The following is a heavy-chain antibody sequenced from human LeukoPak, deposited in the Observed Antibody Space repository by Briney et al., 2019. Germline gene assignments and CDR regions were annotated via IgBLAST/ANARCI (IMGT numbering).Heavy chain of an antibody. D-gene: IGHD1-1*01. CDR2: IIPIFGTS. J-gene: IGHJ4*02. V-gene: IGHV1-69*05. CDR1: GGTFSSYA. Sequence: SVTVSCTASGGTFSSYAISWVRQAPGQGLEWMGGIIPIFGTSNYAQKFQGRVTITTDESTSTAYMELSSLRSEDTAVYYCARGPELERFDYWGQGTLVTVSS. CDR3: ARGPELERFDY.